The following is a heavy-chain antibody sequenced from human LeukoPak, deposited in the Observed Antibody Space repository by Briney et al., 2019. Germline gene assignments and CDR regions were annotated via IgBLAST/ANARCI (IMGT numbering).Heavy chain of an antibody. CDR1: GGSFSGYY. D-gene: IGHD6-6*01. Sequence: SETLSLTCAVYGGSFSGYYWSWIRQPQGKGLEWIGEINHSGSTNYNPSLKSRVTISVDTSKNQFSLKLSSVTAADTAVYYCARSHIAAFDYWGQGTLVTVSS. V-gene: IGHV4-34*01. J-gene: IGHJ4*02. CDR3: ARSHIAAFDY. CDR2: INHSGST.